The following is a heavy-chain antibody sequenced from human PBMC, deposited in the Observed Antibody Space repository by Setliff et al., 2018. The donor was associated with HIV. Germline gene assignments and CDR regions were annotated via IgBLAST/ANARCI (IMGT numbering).Heavy chain of an antibody. Sequence: SVKVSCKASGGTFSSYAISWVRQAPGQGLEWMGGIIPVFGTANYAQKFQGRVTITADESTSTAYMELSSLRSEDTAVYYCARDTPHIVVVTAPEPGDDAFDIWGQGTMVTVSS. CDR2: IIPVFGTA. D-gene: IGHD2-21*02. J-gene: IGHJ3*02. CDR1: GGTFSSYA. CDR3: ARDTPHIVVVTAPEPGDDAFDI. V-gene: IGHV1-69*13.